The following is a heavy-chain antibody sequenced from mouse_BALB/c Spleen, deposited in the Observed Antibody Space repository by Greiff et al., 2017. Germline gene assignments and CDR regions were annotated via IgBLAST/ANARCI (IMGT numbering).Heavy chain of an antibody. V-gene: IGHV1-69*02. J-gene: IGHJ3*01. CDR2: IYPSDSYT. Sequence: QVQLQQPGAELVRPGASVKLSCKASGYTFTSYWINWVKQRPGQGLEWIGNIYPSDSYTNYNQKFKDKATLTVDKSSSTAYMQLSSLTSEDSAVYYCARGGGPQAWFAYWGQGTLVTVSA. D-gene: IGHD3-1*01. CDR3: ARGGGPQAWFAY. CDR1: GYTFTSYW.